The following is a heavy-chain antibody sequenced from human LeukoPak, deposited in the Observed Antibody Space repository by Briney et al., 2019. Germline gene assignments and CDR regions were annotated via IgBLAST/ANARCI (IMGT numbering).Heavy chain of an antibody. Sequence: GGSLRLSCAASGLTFSTYWMNWVRQAPVKGLEWVANTNPDGNEKYYADSVKGRFSIFRDNAYSILYLQMNNLRGEDTAVYYCLPGKGYWGQGTLVTVSS. J-gene: IGHJ4*02. CDR3: LPGKGY. CDR2: TNPDGNEK. CDR1: GLTFSTYW. V-gene: IGHV3-7*01. D-gene: IGHD4-23*01.